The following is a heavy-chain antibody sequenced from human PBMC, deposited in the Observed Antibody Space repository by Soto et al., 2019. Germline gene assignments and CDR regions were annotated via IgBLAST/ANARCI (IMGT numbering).Heavy chain of an antibody. CDR3: ARDCGGDCSPQYFQH. J-gene: IGHJ1*01. Sequence: VKVSCKASGYTFTSYAMHWLLQAPGQRIEWMGWINAGNGNTKYSQKFQGRVTITRDTSASTAYMELSSLRSEDTAVYYCARDCGGDCSPQYFQHWGQGTLVTVSS. V-gene: IGHV1-3*01. CDR1: GYTFTSYA. D-gene: IGHD2-21*01. CDR2: INAGNGNT.